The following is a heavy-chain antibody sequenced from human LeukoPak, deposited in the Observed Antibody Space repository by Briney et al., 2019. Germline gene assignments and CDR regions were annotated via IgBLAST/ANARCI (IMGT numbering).Heavy chain of an antibody. J-gene: IGHJ4*02. CDR3: ARGVGATTPGFDY. Sequence: SETLSLTCTVSGGSISSSSYYWSWIRQPAGKGLEWIGRIYTSGSTNYNPSLKSRVTMSVDTSKNQFSLKLSSVTAADTAVYYCARGVGATTPGFDYWGQGTLVTVSS. CDR2: IYTSGST. D-gene: IGHD1-26*01. CDR1: GGSISSSSYY. V-gene: IGHV4-61*02.